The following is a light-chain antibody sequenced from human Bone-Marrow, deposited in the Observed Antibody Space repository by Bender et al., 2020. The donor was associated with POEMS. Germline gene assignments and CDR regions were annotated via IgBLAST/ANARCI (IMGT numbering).Light chain of an antibody. CDR1: NSDVGSYNY. CDR3: SSWDDSLSGWV. J-gene: IGLJ3*02. CDR2: DVN. V-gene: IGLV2-11*01. Sequence: QSALTQPASVSGSPGQSITISCTGTNSDVGSYNYVSWYQQRPGKAPKLMIYDVNERPSGVPARFSGSKSGTSASLAISDIQSEDEGDYYCSSWDDSLSGWVFGGGTKLTVL.